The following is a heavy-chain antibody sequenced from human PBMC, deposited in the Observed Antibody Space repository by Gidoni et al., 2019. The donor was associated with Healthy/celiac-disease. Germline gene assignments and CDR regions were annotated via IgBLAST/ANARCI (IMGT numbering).Heavy chain of an antibody. D-gene: IGHD3-3*01. J-gene: IGHJ6*02. CDR2: IYPGDSDT. Sequence: EVQLVQSGAEVKKPGESLKISCKGSGYSFTSYWIGWVRQMPGKGLEWMGIIYPGDSDTRYSPSFQGQVTISADKSISTAYLQWSSLKASDTAMYYCARQGPNYDFWSGYLPPYYYYGMDVWGQGTTVTVSS. CDR1: GYSFTSYW. V-gene: IGHV5-51*01. CDR3: ARQGPNYDFWSGYLPPYYYYGMDV.